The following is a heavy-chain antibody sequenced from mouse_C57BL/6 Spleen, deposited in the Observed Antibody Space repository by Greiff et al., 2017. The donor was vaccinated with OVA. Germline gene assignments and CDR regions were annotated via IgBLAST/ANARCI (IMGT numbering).Heavy chain of an antibody. CDR2: IDPSDSET. D-gene: IGHD4-1*01. Sequence: QVQLKQPGAELVRPGSSVKLSCKASGYTFTSYWMHWVKQRPIQGLEWIGNIDPSDSETHYNQKFKDKATLTVDKSSSTAYMQLSSLTSEDSAVYYCARRGLTGPFDYWGQGTTLTVSS. V-gene: IGHV1-52*01. J-gene: IGHJ2*01. CDR3: ARRGLTGPFDY. CDR1: GYTFTSYW.